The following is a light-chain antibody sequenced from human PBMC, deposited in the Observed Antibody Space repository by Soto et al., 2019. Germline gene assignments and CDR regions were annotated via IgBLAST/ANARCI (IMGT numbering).Light chain of an antibody. CDR1: QSVSSIY. Sequence: EIVLTQSPGTLSLSPGERATLSCRASQSVSSIYLAWYQQKPGQAPRLLIYGASNRATGIPDRFSGSGSGTDFTLTISRLEPEDFAVYYCQQYGRSPGTFGQGTKVDIK. V-gene: IGKV3-20*01. J-gene: IGKJ1*01. CDR3: QQYGRSPGT. CDR2: GAS.